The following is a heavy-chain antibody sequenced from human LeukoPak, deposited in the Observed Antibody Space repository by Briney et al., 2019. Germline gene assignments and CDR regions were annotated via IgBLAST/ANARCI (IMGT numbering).Heavy chain of an antibody. CDR3: ARDSGSRYDYVWGSYRGTGTASDKDGFDY. CDR2: IRQDGSDK. V-gene: IGHV3-7*01. CDR1: GFTFSRSW. J-gene: IGHJ4*02. D-gene: IGHD3-16*02. Sequence: RPGGSLRLSCAASGFTFSRSWMSWVRQAPGKGLEWVACIRQDGSDKYYVDSVKGRFTISRDNAEDSLYLQMNSLRAEDTAVYYCARDSGSRYDYVWGSYRGTGTASDKDGFDYWGQGTLVTVSS.